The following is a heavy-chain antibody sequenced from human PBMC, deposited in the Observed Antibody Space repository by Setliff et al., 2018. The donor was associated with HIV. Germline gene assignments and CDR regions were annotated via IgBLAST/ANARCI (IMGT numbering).Heavy chain of an antibody. D-gene: IGHD6-13*01. Sequence: ASVKVSCKTSGYAFSDYSIHWVRQAPGQGLEWVGRINPDSRGTNYAQTFQGRVTMTRDTSANTAYMELSRLRSDDTAVFYRARGVKGIATTGKYYFDYWGQGTLVTVSS. V-gene: IGHV1-2*06. CDR3: ARGVKGIATTGKYYFDY. J-gene: IGHJ4*02. CDR1: GYAFSDYS. CDR2: INPDSRGT.